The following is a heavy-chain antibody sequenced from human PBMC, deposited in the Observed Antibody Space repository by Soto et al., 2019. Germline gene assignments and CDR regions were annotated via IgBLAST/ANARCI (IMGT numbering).Heavy chain of an antibody. D-gene: IGHD4-17*01. J-gene: IGHJ4*02. CDR3: ARDRGDYGGNLYSFDY. CDR2: ISYDGSTK. Sequence: GLEWVAVISYDGSTKSYADSVKGRFTISRENSKNTLYLQMNSLRVEDTAVYYCARDRGDYGGNLYSFDYWGQGHLVTGSA. V-gene: IGHV3-30*04.